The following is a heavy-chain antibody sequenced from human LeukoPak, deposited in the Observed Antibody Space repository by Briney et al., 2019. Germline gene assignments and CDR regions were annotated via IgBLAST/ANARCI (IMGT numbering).Heavy chain of an antibody. CDR1: GYTFTSYA. D-gene: IGHD5-24*01. Sequence: ASVKVSCKASGYTFTSYAMHWVRQAPGQRLEWMGWINVGNGNTKYSQEFQDRVTITRDTSAITVYMELSSLRSEDMAVYYCARGAARMVEVATIISFEYWGQGTLVTVSS. V-gene: IGHV1-3*03. CDR3: ARGAARMVEVATIISFEY. J-gene: IGHJ4*02. CDR2: INVGNGNT.